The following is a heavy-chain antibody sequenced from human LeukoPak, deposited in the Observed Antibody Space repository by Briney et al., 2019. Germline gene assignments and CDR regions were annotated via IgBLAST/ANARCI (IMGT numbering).Heavy chain of an antibody. J-gene: IGHJ4*02. CDR2: IWYDGSNK. Sequence: GGSLRLSCAASGFTFSSYGMHWVRQAPGKGLEWVAVIWYDGSNKYYADSVKGRFTISRDNSKDTLYLQMNSLRAEDTAVYYCARAQTTVTTYFDYWGQGTLVTVSS. D-gene: IGHD4-17*01. CDR3: ARAQTTVTTYFDY. V-gene: IGHV3-33*01. CDR1: GFTFSSYG.